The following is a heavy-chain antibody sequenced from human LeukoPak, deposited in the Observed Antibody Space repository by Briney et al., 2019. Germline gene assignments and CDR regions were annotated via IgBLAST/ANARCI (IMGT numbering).Heavy chain of an antibody. CDR1: GFTFSSYI. Sequence: GGSLRLSCAASGFTFSSYIMNWVRQAPGKGLEWVSYISSSSSTIYYAGSVKGRFTISRDNAKNSLYLQMNSLRAEDTAVYYCARGSYYMDVWGKGTTVTVSS. J-gene: IGHJ6*03. CDR3: ARGSYYMDV. CDR2: ISSSSSTI. V-gene: IGHV3-48*01.